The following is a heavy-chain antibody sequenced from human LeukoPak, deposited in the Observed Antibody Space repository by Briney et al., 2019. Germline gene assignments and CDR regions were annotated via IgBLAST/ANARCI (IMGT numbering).Heavy chain of an antibody. CDR1: GFTFSSYA. V-gene: IGHV3-30*04. D-gene: IGHD3-22*01. CDR2: ISYDGSKK. CDR3: AKVMGSSYYSPIDY. Sequence: PGGSPRLSCAASGFTFSSYAMHWVRQAPGKGLEWVAVISYDGSKKYYADYVKGRFTISRDNSKNTLYLQMNSLRAEDTAIYYCAKVMGSSYYSPIDYWGQGTLVTVSS. J-gene: IGHJ4*02.